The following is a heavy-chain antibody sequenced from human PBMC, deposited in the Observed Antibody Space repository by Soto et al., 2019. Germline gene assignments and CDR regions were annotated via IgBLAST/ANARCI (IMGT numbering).Heavy chain of an antibody. V-gene: IGHV4-31*03. CDR3: ASTYSGYLEN. J-gene: IGHJ4*02. CDR2: IYYSGNT. Sequence: PSETLSLTCSVSGGSMSSGAYYWSWIRQHPGKGLEWIAYIYYSGNTYYNPSLRSRITISVDTSQNQFSLKLTSVTDADTAVYYCASTYSGYLENWGEGTLVTVS. CDR1: GGSMSSGAYY. D-gene: IGHD3-22*01.